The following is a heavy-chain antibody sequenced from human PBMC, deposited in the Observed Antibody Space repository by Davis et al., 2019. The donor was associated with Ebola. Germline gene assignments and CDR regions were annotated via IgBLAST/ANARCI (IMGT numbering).Heavy chain of an antibody. CDR2: ISSSSSYI. CDR3: ARDLPYGIYYYYYYGMDV. D-gene: IGHD4-17*01. Sequence: PGGSLRLSCAASGFTFSSYSMNWVRQAPGKGLEWVSSISSSSSYIYYADSVKGRFTISRDNAKNSLYLQMNSLRAEDTAVYYCARDLPYGIYYYYYYGMDVWGQGTTVTVSS. J-gene: IGHJ6*02. V-gene: IGHV3-21*01. CDR1: GFTFSSYS.